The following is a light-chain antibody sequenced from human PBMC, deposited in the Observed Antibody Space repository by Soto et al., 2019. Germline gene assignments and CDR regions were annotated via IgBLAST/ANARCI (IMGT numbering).Light chain of an antibody. Sequence: ELVMTQSPATLSVSPGESATLSFRASQSVIRNLARYQQKPGQTPKLLIYVASTMSTGIPARFSGRGSATEFTPTISSLQTAEFEVYYCPQYNVWPLTCGGGTKVEFK. CDR1: QSVIRN. V-gene: IGKV3-15*01. CDR3: PQYNVWPLT. CDR2: VAS. J-gene: IGKJ4*01.